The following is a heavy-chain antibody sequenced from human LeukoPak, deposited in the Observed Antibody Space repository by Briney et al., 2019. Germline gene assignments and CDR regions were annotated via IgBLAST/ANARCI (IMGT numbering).Heavy chain of an antibody. CDR1: GGSISSDGYY. J-gene: IGHJ6*03. CDR3: ARGGSIAARPGYYYYYYMDV. CDR2: IYYSGRT. Sequence: SETLSLTCTVSGGSISSDGYYWSWIRQHPGKGLEWIGNIYYSGRTYYNPSLKSRVTISVDTSKNQFSLKLSSVTAADTAVYYCARGGSIAARPGYYYYYYMDVWGKGTTVTVSS. V-gene: IGHV4-31*03. D-gene: IGHD6-6*01.